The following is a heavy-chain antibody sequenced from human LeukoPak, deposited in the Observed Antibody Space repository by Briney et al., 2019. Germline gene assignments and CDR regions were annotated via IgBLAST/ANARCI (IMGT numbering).Heavy chain of an antibody. CDR2: INHSGST. CDR3: ARGQQLEAYFDY. D-gene: IGHD6-13*01. CDR1: GGSFSGYY. V-gene: IGHV4-34*01. Sequence: SETLSLTCAVYGGSFSGYYWSWIRQPPGEGLEWIGEINHSGSTNYNPSLKSRVTISVDTSKNQFSLKLSSVTAADTAVYYCARGQQLEAYFDYWGQGTLVTVSS. J-gene: IGHJ4*02.